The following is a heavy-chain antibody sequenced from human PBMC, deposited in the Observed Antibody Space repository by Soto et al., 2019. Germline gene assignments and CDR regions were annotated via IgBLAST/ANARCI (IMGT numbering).Heavy chain of an antibody. CDR1: GGSISSSSYY. D-gene: IGHD4-17*01. CDR2: IYYSGST. CDR3: ARHGEDGDYSDY. J-gene: IGHJ4*02. Sequence: QLQLQESGPGLVKPSETLSLTCTVSGGSISSSSYYWGWIRQPPGKGLEWIGSIYYSGSTYYNPSLKSRVTISVDTSKNQFSLKLSSVTAADTAVYYCARHGEDGDYSDYWGQGTLVTVSS. V-gene: IGHV4-39*01.